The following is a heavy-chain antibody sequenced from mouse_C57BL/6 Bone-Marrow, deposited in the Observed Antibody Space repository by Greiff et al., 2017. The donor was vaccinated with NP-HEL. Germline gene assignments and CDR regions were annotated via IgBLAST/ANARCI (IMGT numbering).Heavy chain of an antibody. Sequence: QVQLQQPGAELVMPGASVKLSCKASGYTFTSYWMHWVKQRPGQGLEWIGEIDPSDSYTNSNQKFKGKSTLTVDKSSSTAYMQLSSLTSEDSAVYYCANSWFAYWGQGTLVTVSA. CDR3: ANSWFAY. CDR2: IDPSDSYT. V-gene: IGHV1-69*01. CDR1: GYTFTSYW. J-gene: IGHJ3*01.